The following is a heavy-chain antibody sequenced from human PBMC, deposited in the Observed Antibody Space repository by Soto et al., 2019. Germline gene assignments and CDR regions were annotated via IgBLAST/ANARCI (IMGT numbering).Heavy chain of an antibody. CDR3: ASGLGYKA. V-gene: IGHV4-31*03. D-gene: IGHD5-12*01. CDR1: GDSVSSSSYY. CDR2: IHHSGTT. Sequence: QVQLQESGPGLVKPSQTLSLTCTVSGDSVSSSSYYWSWIRQHPGKGLEWIGYIHHSGTTYYNPSLKSRITLSVDTSKNQFSLRSSSVTAADTAVYYCASGLGYKAWGQGTLVTVSS. J-gene: IGHJ5*02.